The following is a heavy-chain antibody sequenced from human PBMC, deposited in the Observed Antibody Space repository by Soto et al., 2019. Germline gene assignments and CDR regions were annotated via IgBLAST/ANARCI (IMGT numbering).Heavy chain of an antibody. V-gene: IGHV3-7*04. CDR2: IKQDGGEK. Sequence: EVQLVESGVNLVQPGGSLRFSCVASGFTFSSYWMTWVRQAPGKGLEWVGNIKQDGGEKNYVDSVKGRFTISRDNAKNSVYLQMNSLRAEDTAVYYCAREIVVARGASYFDYWGPGTLVTVSS. D-gene: IGHD2-2*01. J-gene: IGHJ4*02. CDR3: AREIVVARGASYFDY. CDR1: GFTFSSYW.